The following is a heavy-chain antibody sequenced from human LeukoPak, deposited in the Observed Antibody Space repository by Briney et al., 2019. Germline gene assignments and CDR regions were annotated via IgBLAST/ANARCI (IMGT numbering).Heavy chain of an antibody. J-gene: IGHJ4*02. CDR1: GFTFSIYS. CDR3: TRQGMFGEVDY. CDR2: IDSTNSPI. V-gene: IGHV3-48*04. Sequence: PGGSLRLSCAASGFTFSIYSINWVRQAPGRGLEWVSYIDSTNSPIHYARSVKGRFTVSRDNAKSSLYLQMNSLRAEDTAVYYCTRQGMFGEVDYWGQGIQVTVSS. D-gene: IGHD3-10*02.